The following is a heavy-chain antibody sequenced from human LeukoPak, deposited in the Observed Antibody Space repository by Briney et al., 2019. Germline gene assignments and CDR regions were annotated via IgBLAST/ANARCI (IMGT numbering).Heavy chain of an antibody. Sequence: SVKVSCKASGGTFSSYAISWVRQAPGQGLEWMGGIIPIFGTANYAQKFQGRVTITADESTSTAYMELSSLRSEDTAVYYCARGGVGYSYGLGYFDYWGQGTLVTVSS. CDR3: ARGGVGYSYGLGYFDY. J-gene: IGHJ4*02. V-gene: IGHV1-69*13. CDR2: IIPIFGTA. D-gene: IGHD5-18*01. CDR1: GGTFSSYA.